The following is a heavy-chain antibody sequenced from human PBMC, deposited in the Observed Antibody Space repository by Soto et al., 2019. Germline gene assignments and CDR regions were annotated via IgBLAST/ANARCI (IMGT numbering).Heavy chain of an antibody. CDR1: GGSFSGYY. Sequence: PSETLSLTCAVYGGSFSGYYWSWIRQPPGKGLEWNGEINNSESTNYNPSLKSRVTISVDTYKNQYSMNLNPVTAADTAVYYCSRHNSMVRGVIIVAYYYYGMDVWGQGTTVTVSS. D-gene: IGHD3-10*01. CDR2: INNSEST. J-gene: IGHJ6*02. V-gene: IGHV4-34*01. CDR3: SRHNSMVRGVIIVAYYYYGMDV.